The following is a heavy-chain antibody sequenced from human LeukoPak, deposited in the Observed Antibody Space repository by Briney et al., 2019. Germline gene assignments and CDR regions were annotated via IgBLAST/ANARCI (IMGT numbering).Heavy chain of an antibody. D-gene: IGHD1-26*01. CDR1: GFTFTSYA. CDR2: ISFDVNNK. Sequence: GGSLRLSCAASGFTFTSYAMHWVRQAPGKGLEWLAIISFDVNNKYYADSVKGRFTISRDNSKNTLYLQMNSLRAEDTAVYYCAKDLKSHIVGAPNWGQGTLVTVSS. CDR3: AKDLKSHIVGAPN. V-gene: IGHV3-30-3*01. J-gene: IGHJ4*02.